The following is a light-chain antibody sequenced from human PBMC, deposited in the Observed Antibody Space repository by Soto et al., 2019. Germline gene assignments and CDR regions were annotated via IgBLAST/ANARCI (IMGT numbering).Light chain of an antibody. V-gene: IGKV3-15*01. J-gene: IGKJ1*01. CDR2: GAS. Sequence: EVVMTQSPATLSVSPGQRVSLSCRASQSVSTDLAWYQQRPGQSPRLLIYGASTRVTGIPARFGGSGSGTEFTLTITSLQSEDFAVYYCQQYNNWPPWTFGQRTAVEVK. CDR1: QSVSTD. CDR3: QQYNNWPPWT.